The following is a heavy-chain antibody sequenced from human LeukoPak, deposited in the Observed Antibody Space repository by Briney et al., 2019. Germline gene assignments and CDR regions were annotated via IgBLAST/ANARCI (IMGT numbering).Heavy chain of an antibody. D-gene: IGHD2-8*01. Sequence: ASVKVSCKASGYTFTGYYMHWVRQAPGQGLEWMGWISAYNGNTNYAQKLQGRVTMTTDASTSTAYMELRSLRSDDTAVYYCATGGPDSIVLADYWGQGTLVTVSS. J-gene: IGHJ4*02. CDR2: ISAYNGNT. V-gene: IGHV1-18*04. CDR3: ATGGPDSIVLADY. CDR1: GYTFTGYY.